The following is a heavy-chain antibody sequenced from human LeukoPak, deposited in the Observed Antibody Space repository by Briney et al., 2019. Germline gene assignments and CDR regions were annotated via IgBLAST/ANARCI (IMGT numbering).Heavy chain of an antibody. CDR2: ISGSGGSA. V-gene: IGHV3-23*01. Sequence: GGSLRLSCAASGFTFSSYAMSWVRQAPGKGLEWVSAISGSGGSAYYADSVKGRFTISRDNSKNTLYLQMNSLRAEDTAVYYCAREQRLRYYFDYWGQGTLVTVSS. CDR1: GFTFSSYA. D-gene: IGHD4-17*01. J-gene: IGHJ4*02. CDR3: AREQRLRYYFDY.